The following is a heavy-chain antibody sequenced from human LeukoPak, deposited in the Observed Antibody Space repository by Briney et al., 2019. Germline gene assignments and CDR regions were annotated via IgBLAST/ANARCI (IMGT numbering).Heavy chain of an antibody. CDR1: GGTFSSYA. CDR3: ARSYYDSSGYYRFYYFDY. Sequence: SVEVSCKASGGTFSSYAISWVRQAPGQGLEWMGGIIPIFGTANYAQKFQGRVTITTDESTSTAYMELSSLRSEDTAVYYCARSYYDSSGYYRFYYFDYWGQGTLVTVSS. CDR2: IIPIFGTA. V-gene: IGHV1-69*05. J-gene: IGHJ4*02. D-gene: IGHD3-22*01.